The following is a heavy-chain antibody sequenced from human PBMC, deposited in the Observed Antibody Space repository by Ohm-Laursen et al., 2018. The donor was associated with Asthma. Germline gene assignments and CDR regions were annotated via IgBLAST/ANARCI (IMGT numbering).Heavy chain of an antibody. V-gene: IGHV3-23*01. J-gene: IGHJ6*02. Sequence: LRLSCAASGFTFSNQAMSWVRQAPGKGLEWVSAISGSGGSTYSADSVKGRFTISRDNSKSTLYLQMNSLRAEDTAVYYCAKNSGGSSWTGSRYGLDVWGQGTTVTVSS. D-gene: IGHD6-13*01. CDR2: ISGSGGST. CDR1: GFTFSNQA. CDR3: AKNSGGSSWTGSRYGLDV.